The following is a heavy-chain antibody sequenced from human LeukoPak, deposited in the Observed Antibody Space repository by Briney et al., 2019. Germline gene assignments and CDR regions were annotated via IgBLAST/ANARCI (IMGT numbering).Heavy chain of an antibody. CDR2: ISGSGGTM. V-gene: IGHV3-23*01. CDR3: AKDRNCSPNWFDP. J-gene: IGHJ5*02. D-gene: IGHD2-21*01. CDR1: GFTFSSYA. Sequence: GGSLRLSCAASGFTFSSYAMSWVRQAPGKGLEWVSGISGSGGTMYYADSVKGRFTISRDNSKNTLYLQMNSLRAEDTAIFYCAKDRNCSPNWFDPWGQGTLVTVSS.